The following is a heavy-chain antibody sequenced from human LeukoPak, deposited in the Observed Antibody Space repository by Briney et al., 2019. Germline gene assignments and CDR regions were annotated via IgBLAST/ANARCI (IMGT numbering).Heavy chain of an antibody. Sequence: SQTLSLTCAISGDSVSSNSAAWNWIRQSPSRGLEWLGRTYYRSKWYNEYAVSVKGRITIDPDTSKNQFSLQLKSLTPDDTAVYYCANLRSSGCRDGDYWGQGTLVTVSS. CDR1: GDSVSSNSAA. V-gene: IGHV6-1*01. CDR2: TYYRSKWYN. J-gene: IGHJ4*02. D-gene: IGHD6-19*01. CDR3: ANLRSSGCRDGDY.